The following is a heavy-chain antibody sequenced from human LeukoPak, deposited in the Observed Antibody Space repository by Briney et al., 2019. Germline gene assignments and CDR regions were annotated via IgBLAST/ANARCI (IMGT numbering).Heavy chain of an antibody. D-gene: IGHD2-15*01. CDR3: VRQECISGSCFLDY. CDR2: ISFHGRDK. J-gene: IGHJ4*02. Sequence: GGSLRLSCATSGFTFGNYAMHWVRQVPGKGLDWVAVISFHGRDKFYADSVKGRLTISRDNLQNTLFVQMNSLRLEDTAVYYCVRQECISGSCFLDYWGQGILVTVSS. CDR1: GFTFGNYA. V-gene: IGHV3-30*04.